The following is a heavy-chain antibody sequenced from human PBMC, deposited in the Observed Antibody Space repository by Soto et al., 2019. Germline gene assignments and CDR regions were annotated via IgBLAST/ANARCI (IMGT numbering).Heavy chain of an antibody. CDR1: GYTFTSYD. V-gene: IGHV1-8*01. J-gene: IGHJ3*02. Sequence: QVQLVQSGAEVKKPGASVKVSCKASGYTFTSYDINWVRQATGQGLEWMGWMNPNSGNTGYAQKFRGRVTMTRNTSISTAYMELSSLRSEDTAVYYCASPYSSGWRVAFDIWGQGTMVTVSS. CDR3: ASPYSSGWRVAFDI. D-gene: IGHD6-19*01. CDR2: MNPNSGNT.